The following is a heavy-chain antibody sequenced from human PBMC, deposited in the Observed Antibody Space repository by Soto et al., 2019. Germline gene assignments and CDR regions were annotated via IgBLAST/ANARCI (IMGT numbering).Heavy chain of an antibody. CDR3: ARDHSNGWYNWFDL. CDR2: IYYSGST. V-gene: IGHV4-31*03. Sequence: PSETLSLPCTVSGDSSSNVDYYWSWIRQHPRKSQKNIEYIYYSGSTYHNPSLKSRVTMSVDTSKNQFSLKLSSITASVTSVYYYARDHSNGWYNWFDLWGQGTLVTVSS. CDR1: GDSSSNVDYY. D-gene: IGHD6-19*01. J-gene: IGHJ5*02.